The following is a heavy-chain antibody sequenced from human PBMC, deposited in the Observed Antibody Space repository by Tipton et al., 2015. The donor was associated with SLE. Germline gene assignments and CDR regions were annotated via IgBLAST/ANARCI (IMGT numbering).Heavy chain of an antibody. CDR1: GGSMGTYY. Sequence: LTCSVYGGSMGTYYWSWIRQSSERGLEWIGHIYYGGTTNYNPSLESRVIMSVDTSSNQIFLTVESVTAADTGIYYCARQRNWDRRGALDVWGEGTVVTVSS. CDR2: IYYGGTT. V-gene: IGHV4-59*01. D-gene: IGHD7-27*01. J-gene: IGHJ3*01. CDR3: ARQRNWDRRGALDV.